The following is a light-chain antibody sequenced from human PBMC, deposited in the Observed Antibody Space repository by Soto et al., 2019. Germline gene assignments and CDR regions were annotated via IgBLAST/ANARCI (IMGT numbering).Light chain of an antibody. CDR3: SSYAGINNLGV. V-gene: IGLV2-8*01. CDR1: SSDVGGYQY. J-gene: IGLJ1*01. CDR2: XXX. Sequence: QSALTQPHSASGSPGQSVTISCTGTSSDVGGYQYVSWYQQHPGKXXXXXSFXXXXXXXGXXXXXXXXXXGXXXXXXVXXXXAXDEDDYYCSSYAGINNLGVFGTGTKVTVL.